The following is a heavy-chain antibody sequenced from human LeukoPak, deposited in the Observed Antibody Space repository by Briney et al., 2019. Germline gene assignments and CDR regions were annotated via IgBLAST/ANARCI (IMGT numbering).Heavy chain of an antibody. V-gene: IGHV4-59*11. D-gene: IGHD6-19*01. CDR2: IYYSGST. Sequence: SETLSLTCTVSSGSISGHYWSWIRQPPGEGLEWIGNIYYSGSTNYNPSLKSRLTISVDTSKNQFSLKLSSATAADTAVYYCARHSSGWYYVDYWGQGTLVTVSS. CDR1: SGSISGHY. CDR3: ARHSSGWYYVDY. J-gene: IGHJ4*02.